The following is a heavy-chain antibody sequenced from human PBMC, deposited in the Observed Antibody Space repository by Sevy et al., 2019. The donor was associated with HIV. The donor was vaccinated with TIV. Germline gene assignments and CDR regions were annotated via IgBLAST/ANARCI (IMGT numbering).Heavy chain of an antibody. CDR1: GFTFSDYY. D-gene: IGHD5-18*01. Sequence: GGSLRLSCTASGFTFSDYYMSWIRQAPGKGLEWISYISSRDYFIYYADSVKGRFTISRDNAKNSMFLHMSSLRAEDTALYDCARVRYSYGNFFFDYWGQGTLVTVSS. CDR2: ISSRDYFI. J-gene: IGHJ4*02. V-gene: IGHV3-11*01. CDR3: ARVRYSYGNFFFDY.